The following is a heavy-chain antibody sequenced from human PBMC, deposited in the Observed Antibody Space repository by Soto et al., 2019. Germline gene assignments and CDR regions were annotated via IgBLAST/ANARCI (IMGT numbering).Heavy chain of an antibody. CDR3: ARAGCSGGSCYSDFDY. J-gene: IGHJ4*02. V-gene: IGHV4-34*01. Sequence: SETLSLTCAVYGGSFSGYYWSWIRQPPGKGLEWIGEINHSGSTNYNPSLKSRVTISVDTSKNQFSLKLSSVTAADTAVYYCARAGCSGGSCYSDFDYWGQGTLVTVSS. CDR1: GGSFSGYY. CDR2: INHSGST. D-gene: IGHD2-15*01.